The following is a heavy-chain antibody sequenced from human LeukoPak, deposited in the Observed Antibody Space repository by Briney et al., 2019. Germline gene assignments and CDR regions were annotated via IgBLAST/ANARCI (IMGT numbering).Heavy chain of an antibody. CDR3: ARRDGYNSYYFDY. V-gene: IGHV5-51*01. J-gene: IGHJ4*02. CDR2: IFPPDSET. D-gene: IGHD5-24*01. CDR1: GYSFITYW. Sequence: GESLKISCKTSGYSFITYWIGWVRQMPGKGLEWMGVIFPPDSETRYNPSFQGQVTVSADKSISTAYLQWSSLKASDTAMYYCARRDGYNSYYFDYWGQGTLVTVSS.